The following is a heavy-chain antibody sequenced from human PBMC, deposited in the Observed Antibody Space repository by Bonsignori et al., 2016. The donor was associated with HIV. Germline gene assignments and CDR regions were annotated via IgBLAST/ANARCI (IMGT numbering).Heavy chain of an antibody. J-gene: IGHJ6*03. CDR2: ISVYNGNT. CDR3: ARAIETSGTYSLTGYYYYYMDV. D-gene: IGHD1-26*01. Sequence: WVRQVPGQGLEWMGWISVYNGNTNYAQKLQGRVTMTTDTSTSTAYMELRSLRSDDTAVYYCARAIETSGTYSLTGYYYYYMDVWGKGTTVTVSS. V-gene: IGHV1-18*01.